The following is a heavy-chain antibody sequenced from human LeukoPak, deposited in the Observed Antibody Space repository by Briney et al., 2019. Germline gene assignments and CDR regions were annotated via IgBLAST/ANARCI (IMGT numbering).Heavy chain of an antibody. V-gene: IGHV3-23*01. CDR1: GFTFSSYA. D-gene: IGHD2-2*02. Sequence: GGSLRLSCAASGFTFSSYAMSWVRQAPGKGLEWVSAISGSGGSTYYADSVKGRFTIPRDNSKNTLYLQMNSLRAEDTAVYYCAKFQDIVVVPAAIGLYYFDYWGQGTLVTVSS. CDR3: AKFQDIVVVPAAIGLYYFDY. J-gene: IGHJ4*02. CDR2: ISGSGGST.